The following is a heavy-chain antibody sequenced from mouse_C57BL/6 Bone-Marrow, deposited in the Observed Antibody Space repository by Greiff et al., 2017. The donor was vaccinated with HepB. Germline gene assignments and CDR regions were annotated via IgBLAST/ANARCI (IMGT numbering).Heavy chain of an antibody. CDR1: GFSFNTYA. V-gene: IGHV10-1*01. D-gene: IGHD3-2*02. Sequence: EVQLVESGGGLVQPKGSLKLSCAASGFSFNTYAMNWVRQAPGKGLEWVARIRSKSNNYATYYADSVKDRFTISRDDSESMLYLQMNNLKTEDTAMYYCVRRGSSGYPAWFAYWGQGTLVTVSA. CDR2: IRSKSNNYAT. CDR3: VRRGSSGYPAWFAY. J-gene: IGHJ3*01.